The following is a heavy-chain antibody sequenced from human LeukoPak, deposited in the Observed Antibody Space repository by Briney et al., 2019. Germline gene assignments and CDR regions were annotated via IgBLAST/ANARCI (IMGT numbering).Heavy chain of an antibody. V-gene: IGHV1-8*01. Sequence: GASVKVSCKASGYTFTSYDINWVRQAPGQGLEWVGWMNPNSGNTGYAQKFQGRVTMTRNTSISTAYMELSSLRSEDTAVYYCATQGRDDYYDSSGHFDYWGQGTLVTVSS. D-gene: IGHD3-22*01. CDR1: GYTFTSYD. CDR2: MNPNSGNT. J-gene: IGHJ4*02. CDR3: ATQGRDDYYDSSGHFDY.